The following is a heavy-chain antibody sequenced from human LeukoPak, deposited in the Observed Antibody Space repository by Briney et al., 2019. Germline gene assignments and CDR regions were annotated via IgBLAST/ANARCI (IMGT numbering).Heavy chain of an antibody. CDR1: GFIFSNYE. Sequence: GGSLRLSCAASGFIFSNYEMNWVRQAPGKGLEWVSYINSIGGTIYYADSVKGRFTISRDNAKSSLYLQMNSLRAEDTAVYYYARVVRSYGGILPFSDFWGQGTLVTVSS. V-gene: IGHV3-48*03. J-gene: IGHJ4*02. D-gene: IGHD4-23*01. CDR2: INSIGGTI. CDR3: ARVVRSYGGILPFSDF.